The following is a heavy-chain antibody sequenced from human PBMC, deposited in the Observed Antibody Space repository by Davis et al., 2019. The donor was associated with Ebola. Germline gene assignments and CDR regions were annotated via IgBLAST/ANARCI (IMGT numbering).Heavy chain of an antibody. J-gene: IGHJ4*02. D-gene: IGHD3-10*01. V-gene: IGHV1-2*04. CDR2: INPNSGGT. Sequence: ASVKVSCKASGYTFTGYYMHWVRQAPGQGLEWMGWINPNSGGTNYAQKFQGWVTMTRDTSISTAYMELSRLRSDDTAVYYCARVLLAEGFRELAFDYWGQGTLVTVSS. CDR3: ARVLLAEGFRELAFDY. CDR1: GYTFTGYY.